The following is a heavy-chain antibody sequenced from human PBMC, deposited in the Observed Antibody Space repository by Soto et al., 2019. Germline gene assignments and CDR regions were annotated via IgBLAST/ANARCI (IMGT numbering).Heavy chain of an antibody. J-gene: IGHJ5*02. D-gene: IGHD2-15*01. CDR2: INPSGGST. Sequence: ASVKVSCKASGYTFTSYYIHWVRQAPGQGLEGMGIINPSGGSTSYAQKFQGRVTMTRDTSTSTVYMELSSLRSEDTAVYYCAREKNIVVVVAATLLSSVKWFDPWGQGTMVTV. CDR1: GYTFTSYY. CDR3: AREKNIVVVVAATLLSSVKWFDP. V-gene: IGHV1-46*01.